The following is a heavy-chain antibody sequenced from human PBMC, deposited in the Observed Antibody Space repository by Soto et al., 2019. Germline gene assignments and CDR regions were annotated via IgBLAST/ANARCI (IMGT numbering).Heavy chain of an antibody. V-gene: IGHV3-64*02. CDR2: ISSNGGST. J-gene: IGHJ4*02. Sequence: EVQLVESGEGLVQPGGSLRLSCAASGFTFSSYAMHWVRQAPGKGLEYVSAISSNGGSTYYADSVKGRFTISRDNSKNTLYLQMGSLRAEDMAVHYCARMGRRDGYNLGLDYWGQGTLVTVSS. CDR3: ARMGRRDGYNLGLDY. D-gene: IGHD5-12*01. CDR1: GFTFSSYA.